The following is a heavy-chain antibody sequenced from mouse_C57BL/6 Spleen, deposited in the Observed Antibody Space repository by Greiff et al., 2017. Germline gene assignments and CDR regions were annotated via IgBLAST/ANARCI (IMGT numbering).Heavy chain of an antibody. CDR1: GYSITSGYY. CDR3: ARGWVGLGYFDY. D-gene: IGHD1-2*01. CDR2: ISYDGSN. V-gene: IGHV3-6*01. J-gene: IGHJ2*01. Sequence: EVQLQESGPGLVKPSQSLSLTCSVTGYSITSGYYWNWIRQFPGNKLEWMGYISYDGSNNYNPSLKNRISFTRDPSTNQFFLKLNSVTTEDTATYYCARGWVGLGYFDYWGQGTTLTVSS.